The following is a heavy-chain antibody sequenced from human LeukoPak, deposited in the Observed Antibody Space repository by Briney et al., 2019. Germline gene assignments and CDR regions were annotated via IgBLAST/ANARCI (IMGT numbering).Heavy chain of an antibody. CDR2: TKNKANAYTI. Sequence: PGGSLRLSCAASGFTFSDHYMDWVRQAPGKGLEWVGRTKNKANAYTIEYAASVKGRFTISRDDSKNSVSLQINSLKTEDSAVYYCVTGEYYFDSSGYYVDYWGQGTLVTVSS. D-gene: IGHD3-22*01. CDR1: GFTFSDHY. J-gene: IGHJ4*02. V-gene: IGHV3-72*01. CDR3: VTGEYYFDSSGYYVDY.